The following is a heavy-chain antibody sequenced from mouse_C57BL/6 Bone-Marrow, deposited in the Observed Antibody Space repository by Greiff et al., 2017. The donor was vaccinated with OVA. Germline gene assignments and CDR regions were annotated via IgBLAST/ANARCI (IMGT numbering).Heavy chain of an antibody. V-gene: IGHV1-9*01. D-gene: IGHD2-10*01. CDR3: ARSYWGY. CDR2: ILPGSGGT. CDR1: ASPFTGSW. Sequence: QVQLQQSGPELIKPGASVKLSCKPTASPFTGSWIEGVKQRPGHALEWIGEILPGSGGTNYNEKFKGKATFTADTSSNTAYMQLSSLTTEDSAIYYCARSYWGYWGQGTTLTVSS. J-gene: IGHJ2*01.